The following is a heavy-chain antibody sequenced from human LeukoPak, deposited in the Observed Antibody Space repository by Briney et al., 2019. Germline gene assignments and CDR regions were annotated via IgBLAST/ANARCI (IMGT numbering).Heavy chain of an antibody. CDR3: ARSVTPDV. CDR1: GFTFSSYG. CDR2: VSYDGSNK. D-gene: IGHD4-11*01. V-gene: IGHV3-30*03. J-gene: IGHJ6*04. Sequence: PGGSLRLSCAASGFTFSSYGMHWVRQAPGKGLEWVAVVSYDGSNKYYADSVKGRFTISRDNAKNSLYLQMNSLRAEDTAVYYCARSVTPDVWGKGTTVTVSS.